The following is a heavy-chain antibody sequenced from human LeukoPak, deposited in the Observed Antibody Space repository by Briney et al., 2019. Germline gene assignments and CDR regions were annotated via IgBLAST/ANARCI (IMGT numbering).Heavy chain of an antibody. J-gene: IGHJ5*02. V-gene: IGHV4-34*01. CDR2: INHSGST. CDR1: GGSSSGYY. CDR3: ARGIIAVAGTRLVKNWFDP. Sequence: SETLSLTCAVYGGSSSGYYWSWIRQPPGKGLEWIGEINHSGSTNYNPSLKSRVTISVDTSKNQFSLKLSSVTAADTAVYYCARGIIAVAGTRLVKNWFDPWGQGTLVTVSS. D-gene: IGHD6-19*01.